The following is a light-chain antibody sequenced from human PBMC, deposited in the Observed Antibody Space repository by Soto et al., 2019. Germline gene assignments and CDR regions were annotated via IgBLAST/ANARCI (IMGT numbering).Light chain of an antibody. J-gene: IGKJ1*01. CDR2: DAS. Sequence: EIVLTQSPGTRSLSPGERATLSCRASQSVSSSYLAWYQQKPGQAPRLLIYDASSRATGIPDRFSGSGSGTDFTLTISRLEPEDFAVYYCQQYGSSRTFGQGTKVDIK. V-gene: IGKV3-20*01. CDR3: QQYGSSRT. CDR1: QSVSSSY.